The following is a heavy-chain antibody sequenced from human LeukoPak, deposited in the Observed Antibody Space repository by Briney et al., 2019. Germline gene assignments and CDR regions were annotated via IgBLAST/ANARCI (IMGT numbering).Heavy chain of an antibody. CDR1: GFTFSNAW. J-gene: IGHJ4*02. CDR3: TTGVNYADSPFDY. CDR2: IKSKTDGGTT. D-gene: IGHD4-17*01. V-gene: IGHV3-15*01. Sequence: GGSLRLSCAASGFTFSNAWMSWVRQAPGKGLEWVGRIKSKTDGGTTDYAAPVKGRFTISRDDSKNTLYLQMNSLKTEDTAVYYCTTGVNYADSPFDYWGQGNLVTVSS.